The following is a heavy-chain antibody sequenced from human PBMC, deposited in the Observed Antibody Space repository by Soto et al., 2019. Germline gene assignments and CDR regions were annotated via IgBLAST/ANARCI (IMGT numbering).Heavy chain of an antibody. V-gene: IGHV5-51*01. CDR1: GYSFTSYW. CDR3: ARQDYGGNSLYYYGMDV. J-gene: IGHJ6*02. Sequence: GESLKISCKGSGYSFTSYWIGWVRQMPGKGLEWMGIIYPGDSDTRYSPSFQGQVTISADKSISTAYLQWSSLKASDTAMYYCARQDYGGNSLYYYGMDVWGQGTTVTVSS. D-gene: IGHD4-17*01. CDR2: IYPGDSDT.